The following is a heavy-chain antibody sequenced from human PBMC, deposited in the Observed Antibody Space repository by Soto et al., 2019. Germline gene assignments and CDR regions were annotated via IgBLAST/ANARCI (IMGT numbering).Heavy chain of an antibody. Sequence: QVQLQESGPGLVKPSETLSLTCTVSGGSISSYYWSWIRQPAGKGLEWIGRIYTSGSTNYNPSLKSRVTMSVDTSKNQFSLKLSSVTAADTAVYYCARTYCSSTSCSFDYWGQGTLVTVSS. CDR1: GGSISSYY. CDR3: ARTYCSSTSCSFDY. CDR2: IYTSGST. J-gene: IGHJ4*02. D-gene: IGHD2-2*01. V-gene: IGHV4-4*07.